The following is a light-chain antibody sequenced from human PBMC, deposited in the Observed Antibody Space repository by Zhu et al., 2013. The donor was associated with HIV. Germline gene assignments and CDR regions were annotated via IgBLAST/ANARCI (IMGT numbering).Light chain of an antibody. CDR1: QSVSSNF. CDR2: GAS. V-gene: IGKV3-20*01. CDR3: QQYGSSPWT. Sequence: ENVLTQSPGTLSLSLGERATLSCRASQSVSSNFLAWYQQKPGQAPRLLIWGASNRATGIPDRFSGSGSGTDFTLSISRLEPEDFAVYYCQQYGSSPWTFGQGTKGG. J-gene: IGKJ1*01.